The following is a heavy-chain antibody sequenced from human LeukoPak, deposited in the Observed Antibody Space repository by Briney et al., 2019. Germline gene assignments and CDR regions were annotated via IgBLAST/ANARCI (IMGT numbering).Heavy chain of an antibody. V-gene: IGHV5-51*01. D-gene: IGHD6-13*01. J-gene: IGHJ3*02. Sequence: GESLKISCKASGYSFTSYWIGWVRPMPGKGLEWMGIIYPADSDAKYSPSFQGQVTISADKSISTAYLQWSSLKASDSAMYYCGRIPAAGSLKGSFDIWGQGTMVTVSS. CDR3: GRIPAAGSLKGSFDI. CDR2: IYPADSDA. CDR1: GYSFTSYW.